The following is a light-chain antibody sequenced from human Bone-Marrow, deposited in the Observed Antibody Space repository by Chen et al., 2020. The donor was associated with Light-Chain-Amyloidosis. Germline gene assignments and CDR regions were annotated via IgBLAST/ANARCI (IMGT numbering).Light chain of an antibody. Sequence: SYVLTQPSSVSVAPGQTATIACGGNNIGSTSLHWYQQTPGQAPLLFVYDDSDRPSGIPERLAGPSSGNTATLPSSRVEAGEEADYCCQVGDSSSDRPVFGGGTTLTVL. J-gene: IGLJ3*02. CDR1: NIGSTS. V-gene: IGLV3-21*02. CDR3: QVGDSSSDRPV. CDR2: DDS.